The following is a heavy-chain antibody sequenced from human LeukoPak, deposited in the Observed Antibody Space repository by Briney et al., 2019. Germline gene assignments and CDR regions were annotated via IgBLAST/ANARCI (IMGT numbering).Heavy chain of an antibody. V-gene: IGHV3-30*18. Sequence: GGSLRLSCAASGFTFSSYGMHWVRQAPGKGLEWVAAISYDGSNKYYADSVKGRFTISRDNSKNTLYLQMNSLRAEDTAVYYCAKDKIGGYYFIDYWGQGTLVTVSS. CDR1: GFTFSSYG. CDR2: ISYDGSNK. J-gene: IGHJ4*02. CDR3: AKDKIGGYYFIDY. D-gene: IGHD3-22*01.